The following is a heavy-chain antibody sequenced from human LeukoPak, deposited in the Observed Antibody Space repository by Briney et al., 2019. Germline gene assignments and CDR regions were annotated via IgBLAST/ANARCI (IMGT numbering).Heavy chain of an antibody. CDR1: GFIFSDYG. J-gene: IGHJ4*02. V-gene: IGHV3-48*02. CDR2: ISSSSSTI. D-gene: IGHD3-10*01. Sequence: GGSLRLSCAASGFIFSDYGMSWVRQAPGKGLEWVSYISSSSSTIFYADSVKGRFTVSRDNAKRSLYLQLNSLRDEDTALYYCARDRFYGSGSYQNAGGCFDNWGQGTLVTVSS. CDR3: ARDRFYGSGSYQNAGGCFDN.